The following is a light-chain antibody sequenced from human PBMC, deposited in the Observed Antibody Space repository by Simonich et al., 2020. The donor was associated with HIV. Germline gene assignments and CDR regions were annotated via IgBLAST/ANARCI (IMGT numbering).Light chain of an antibody. CDR3: QQYNTWVSIT. CDR2: AVS. CDR1: QSVNSN. Sequence: EIVMTQSPATLSVSPGERATLSCRASQSVNSNVALYQQKPGQAPRLLIYAVSTRATDSQARFSGSGSGTEFTLTISSIQSEDFAVYYCQQYNTWVSITFGQGTRLEMK. V-gene: IGKV3-15*01. J-gene: IGKJ5*01.